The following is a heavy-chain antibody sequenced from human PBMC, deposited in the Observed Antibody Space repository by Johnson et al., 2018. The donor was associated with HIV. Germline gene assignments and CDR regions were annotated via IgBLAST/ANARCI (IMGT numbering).Heavy chain of an antibody. Sequence: QVQLVESGGGVVQPGRSLRLSCAASGFTFSSYAMHWVRQAPGKGLEWVAVISYDGSNKYFADFVKGRFTISRDNSKNTLYLQMNSLRPEDTAVYLCAKDRAEYSTWIDAFDIWGQGTMVTVSS. CDR2: ISYDGSNK. CDR1: GFTFSSYA. CDR3: AKDRAEYSTWIDAFDI. D-gene: IGHD6-6*01. V-gene: IGHV3-30*18. J-gene: IGHJ3*02.